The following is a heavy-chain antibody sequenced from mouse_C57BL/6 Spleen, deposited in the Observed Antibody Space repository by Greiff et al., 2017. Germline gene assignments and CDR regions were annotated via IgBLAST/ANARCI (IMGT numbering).Heavy chain of an antibody. D-gene: IGHD1-1*01. Sequence: DVKLVESGGGLVKPGGSLKLSCAASGFTFSDYGMHWVRQAPEKGLEWVAYISSGSSTIYYADTVKGRFTISRDNAKNTLFLQMTSLRSEDTAMYYCARAITTVVADYYAMDYGGQGTSVTVSS. CDR2: ISSGSSTI. CDR1: GFTFSDYG. J-gene: IGHJ4*01. V-gene: IGHV5-17*01. CDR3: ARAITTVVADYYAMDY.